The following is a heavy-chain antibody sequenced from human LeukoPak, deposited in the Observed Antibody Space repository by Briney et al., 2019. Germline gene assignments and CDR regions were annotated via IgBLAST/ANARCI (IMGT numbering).Heavy chain of an antibody. CDR1: GGTFSSYA. D-gene: IGHD1-1*01. Sequence: SVKVSCKASGGTFSSYAISWVRQTPGQGLEWMGGIIPIFGTANYAQKFQGRVTITADESTGTAYMDLSSLRSEDTAVYYCARGGVQLERFDYWGQGTLVTVSS. J-gene: IGHJ4*02. CDR2: IIPIFGTA. CDR3: ARGGVQLERFDY. V-gene: IGHV1-69*13.